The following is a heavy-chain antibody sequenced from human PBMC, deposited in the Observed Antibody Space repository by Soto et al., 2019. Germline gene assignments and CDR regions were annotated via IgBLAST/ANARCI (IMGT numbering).Heavy chain of an antibody. D-gene: IGHD2-8*01. V-gene: IGHV3-30*03. CDR2: ISYDGSKK. J-gene: IGHJ6*02. CDR3: ERDRDTILMVHGIVDEGMDV. CDR1: GFTFSSYG. Sequence: GGSLRLSCAASGFTFSSYGMHWVRPAPGKGLEGGAVISYDGSKKYYANSVKGRFTISRDNAKNTLYLQMNSLKSEDTAVYYCERDRDTILMVHGIVDEGMDVWGRGTKVTAS.